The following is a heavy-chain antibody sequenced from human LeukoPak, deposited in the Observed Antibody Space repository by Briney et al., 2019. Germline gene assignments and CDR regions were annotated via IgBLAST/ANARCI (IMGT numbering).Heavy chain of an antibody. CDR2: ISSSRSYM. D-gene: IGHD3-16*01. V-gene: IGHV3-21*01. CDR1: GFTFSDSA. Sequence: PGGSLRLSCVASGFTFSDSAMNWVRQAPGKELEWVSSISSSRSYMYHSDSMKGRFTISRDNDKNSLYLQMSGLRVEDTGVYYCAGEISSWFDPWGEARLASVSS. CDR3: AGEISSWFDP. J-gene: IGHJ5*02.